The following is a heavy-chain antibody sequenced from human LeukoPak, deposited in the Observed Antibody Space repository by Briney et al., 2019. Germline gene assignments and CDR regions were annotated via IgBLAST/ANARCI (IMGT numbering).Heavy chain of an antibody. D-gene: IGHD3-22*01. Sequence: GGSLRLSCAASGFTFDDYGMSWVRQAPGKGLEWVSGINWNGGSTGYADSVKGRFTISRDNAKNSLYLQMNSLRAEDTAVYYCARERYYYDSSGYYPALDAFDIWGQGTMVTVSS. J-gene: IGHJ3*02. CDR2: INWNGGST. CDR3: ARERYYYDSSGYYPALDAFDI. V-gene: IGHV3-20*04. CDR1: GFTFDDYG.